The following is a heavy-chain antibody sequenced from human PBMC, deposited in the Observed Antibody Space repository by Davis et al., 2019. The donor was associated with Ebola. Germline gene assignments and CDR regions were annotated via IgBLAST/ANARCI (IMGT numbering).Heavy chain of an antibody. CDR2: INPSGGST. V-gene: IGHV1-46*01. D-gene: IGHD3-10*01. CDR3: ARDLRPRDMVRGVIIYYYYGMDV. J-gene: IGHJ6*02. CDR1: GYTFTSYY. Sequence: ASVKVSCKASGYTFTSYYMHWVRQAPGQGLEWMGIINPSGGSTSYAQKFQGRVTMTRDTSTSTVYMELSSLRSEDTAVYYCARDLRPRDMVRGVIIYYYYGMDVWGQGTTVTVSS.